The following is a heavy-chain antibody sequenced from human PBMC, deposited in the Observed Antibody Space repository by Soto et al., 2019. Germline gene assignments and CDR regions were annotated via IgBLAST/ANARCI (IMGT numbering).Heavy chain of an antibody. CDR1: GYSFTSYY. D-gene: IGHD2-15*01. J-gene: IGHJ3*02. V-gene: IGHV1-46*01. CDR3: ARATVVAARAFDI. CDR2: INPSGGSA. Sequence: ASVKVSCKASGYSFTSYYMHWVRQAPGQGLEWMGIINPSGGSASYAQKFQGRVTMTRDTSTSTVYMELSSLRSEDTAVYYCARATVVAARAFDIWGQGTMVTVSS.